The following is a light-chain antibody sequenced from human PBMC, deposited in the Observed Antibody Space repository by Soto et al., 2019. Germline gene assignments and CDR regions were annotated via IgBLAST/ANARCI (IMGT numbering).Light chain of an antibody. CDR2: AAS. V-gene: IGKV1-27*01. Sequence: DIQMTQSPSSLSASVGDRITIACRASQGIGNYVAWYQQRPGKVPKLLISAASTLQSGVPSRFSGRGSGTYFTLTISNLQPEDVATYYCQKYDSVPFTFGPGTKVAFK. J-gene: IGKJ3*01. CDR3: QKYDSVPFT. CDR1: QGIGNY.